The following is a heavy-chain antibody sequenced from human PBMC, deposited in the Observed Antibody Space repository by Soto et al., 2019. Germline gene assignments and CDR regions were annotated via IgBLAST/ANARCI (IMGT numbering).Heavy chain of an antibody. CDR2: ISGSGGST. CDR1: GFTFSSYA. V-gene: IGHV3-23*01. Sequence: GGSLRLSCAASGFTFSSYAMSWVRQAPGKGLEWVSAISGSGGSTYYADSVKGRFTISRDNSKNTLYLQMNSLRDEDTAVYYCARDGTSQNHYYYYGMDVWGQGTTVTVSS. CDR3: ARDGTSQNHYYYYGMDV. J-gene: IGHJ6*02. D-gene: IGHD6-13*01.